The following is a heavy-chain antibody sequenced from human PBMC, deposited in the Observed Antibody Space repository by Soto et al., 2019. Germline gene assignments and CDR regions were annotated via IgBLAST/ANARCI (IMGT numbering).Heavy chain of an antibody. CDR3: AKIPAGSGSSKFDY. Sequence: PGGSLRLSCAASGFTVSSNYMSWVRQAPGKGLEWVSVIYSGGSTYYADSVKGRFTISRDNSKNTLYLQMNSLRAEDTAVYYCAKIPAGSGSSKFDYWGQGIQVTVSS. V-gene: IGHV3-53*01. D-gene: IGHD3-10*01. CDR2: IYSGGST. J-gene: IGHJ4*02. CDR1: GFTVSSNY.